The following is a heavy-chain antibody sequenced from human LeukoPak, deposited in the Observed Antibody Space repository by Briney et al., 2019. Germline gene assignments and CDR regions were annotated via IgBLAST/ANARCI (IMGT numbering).Heavy chain of an antibody. Sequence: GASVKVSCKASGYTFTSYAMNWVRQAPGQGLEWMGWINTNTGNPTYAQGFTGRFVFSLDTSVSTAYLQISSLKAEDTAVYYCARGPSRSIMITFGGEYFDYWGQGTLVTVSS. J-gene: IGHJ4*02. CDR2: INTNTGNP. D-gene: IGHD3-16*01. CDR3: ARGPSRSIMITFGGEYFDY. V-gene: IGHV7-4-1*02. CDR1: GYTFTSYA.